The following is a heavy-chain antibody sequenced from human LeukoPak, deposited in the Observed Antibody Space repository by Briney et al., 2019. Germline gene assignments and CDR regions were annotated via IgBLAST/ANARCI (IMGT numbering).Heavy chain of an antibody. CDR3: ARIDGSGSNFDY. CDR2: INPSGGST. J-gene: IGHJ4*02. D-gene: IGHD3-10*01. CDR1: GYTFTSYG. V-gene: IGHV1-46*01. Sequence: ASVKVSCKASGYTFTSYGISWVRQAPGQGLEWMGIINPSGGSTSYAQKFQGRVTMTRDMSTSTVYMELSSLRSEDTAVYYCARIDGSGSNFDYWGQGTLVTVSS.